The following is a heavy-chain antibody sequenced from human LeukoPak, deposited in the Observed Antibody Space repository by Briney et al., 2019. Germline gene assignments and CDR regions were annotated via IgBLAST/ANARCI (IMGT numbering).Heavy chain of an antibody. CDR2: IRYDGSNE. CDR1: GFTFSSYG. V-gene: IGHV3-30*02. D-gene: IGHD4-17*01. J-gene: IGHJ4*02. Sequence: PGGSLRLSCAASGFTFSSYGMHWVRQAPGKGLEWVAFIRYDGSNEYYADSVKGRFTISRDNSKNTLYLQMNSPGAEDTAVYYCAKDFYGDYSGSCFDYWGQGTLVTVSS. CDR3: AKDFYGDYSGSCFDY.